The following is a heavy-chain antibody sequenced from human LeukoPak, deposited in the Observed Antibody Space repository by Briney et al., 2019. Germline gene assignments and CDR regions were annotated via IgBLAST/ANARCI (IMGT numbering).Heavy chain of an antibody. CDR2: ISGSGDST. V-gene: IGHV3-23*01. CDR3: ARGYSNLAY. J-gene: IGHJ4*02. CDR1: GSGFSFSSYA. Sequence: GGSLRLSCAASGSGFSFSSYAMSWVRQAPGKGLEWVSGISGSGDSTHYADSVKGRFAISRDNSKNTLFLQMNSLRVEDTAVYYCARGYSNLAYWGQGTLVTVSS. D-gene: IGHD5-18*01.